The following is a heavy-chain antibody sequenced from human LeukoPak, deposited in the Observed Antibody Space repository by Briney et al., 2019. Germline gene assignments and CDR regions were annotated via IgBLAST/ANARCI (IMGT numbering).Heavy chain of an antibody. J-gene: IGHJ4*02. CDR1: GGSISSSSHY. CDR2: IYHSGST. V-gene: IGHV4-30-2*01. D-gene: IGHD2-15*01. CDR3: ARDGGNAASNYFDY. Sequence: SETLSLTCTVSGGSISSSSHYWGWIRQPPGKGLEWIGYIYHSGSTYYNPSLKSRVTISVDRSKNQFSLKLSSVTAADTAVYYCARDGGNAASNYFDYWGQGTLVTVSS.